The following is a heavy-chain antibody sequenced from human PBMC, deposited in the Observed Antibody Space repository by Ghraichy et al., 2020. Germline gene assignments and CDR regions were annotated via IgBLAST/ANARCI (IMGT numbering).Heavy chain of an antibody. CDR1: GGSISSYY. Sequence: SETLSLTCTVSGGSISSYYWSWIRQPPGKGLEWIGYIYYSGSTNYNPSLKSRVTISVDTSKNQFSLKLSSVTAADTAVYYCARGDDFWSGSTGYYYYYYGMDVWGQGTTVTVSS. J-gene: IGHJ6*02. CDR2: IYYSGST. D-gene: IGHD3-3*01. V-gene: IGHV4-59*01. CDR3: ARGDDFWSGSTGYYYYYYGMDV.